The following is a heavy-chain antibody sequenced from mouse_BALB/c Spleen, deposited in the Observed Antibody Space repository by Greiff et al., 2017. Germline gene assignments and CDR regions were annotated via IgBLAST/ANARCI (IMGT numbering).Heavy chain of an antibody. CDR3: TRGVRGNYGWFAY. CDR1: GYTFTSYW. D-gene: IGHD2-1*01. Sequence: QLQESGTVLARPGASVKMSCKASGYTFTSYWMHWVKQRPGQGLEWIGAIYPGNSDTSYNQKFKGKAKLTAVTSTSTAYMELSSLTNEDSAVYYCTRGVRGNYGWFAYWGQGTLVTVSA. CDR2: IYPGNSDT. V-gene: IGHV1-5*01. J-gene: IGHJ3*01.